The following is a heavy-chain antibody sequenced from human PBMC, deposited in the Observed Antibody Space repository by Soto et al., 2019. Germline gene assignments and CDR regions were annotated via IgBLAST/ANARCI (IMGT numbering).Heavy chain of an antibody. CDR3: AREAYKRGATNPFFDF. CDR1: GGSISSSNW. Sequence: SETLSLTCAVSGGSISSSNWWTWVRLPPGKGLEWIGEIYPSGITNYSPSLKSRVTMSVDKSKNQFSLKLNSVTAADTAMYYCAREAYKRGATNPFFDFWGQGTLVTVSS. V-gene: IGHV4-4*02. D-gene: IGHD1-26*01. CDR2: IYPSGIT. J-gene: IGHJ4*02.